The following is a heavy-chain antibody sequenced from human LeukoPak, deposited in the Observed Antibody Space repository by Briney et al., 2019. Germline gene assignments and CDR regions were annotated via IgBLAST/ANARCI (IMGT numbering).Heavy chain of an antibody. CDR2: MYFSGST. Sequence: SETLSLTCTVSGGSISSYYWSWIRQPPGKGLEWMAYMYFSGSTNYNPSLKTRVTISVDTSRNQFSLKLNSVTAADTAIYYCARGRDYYGSGSYYNVWGQGTLVTVSS. J-gene: IGHJ4*02. CDR3: ARGRDYYGSGSYYNV. V-gene: IGHV4-59*01. D-gene: IGHD3-10*01. CDR1: GGSISSYY.